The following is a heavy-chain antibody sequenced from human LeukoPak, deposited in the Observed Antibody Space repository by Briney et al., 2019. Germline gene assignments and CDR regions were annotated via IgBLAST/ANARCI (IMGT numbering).Heavy chain of an antibody. Sequence: GGSLRLSCAASGFTFSIYSMNWVRQAPGKGLEWVSSISSSSSYIYYADSVKGRFTISRDNAKNSLYLQMNSLRAEDTAVYYCARDSPPNYYSMDVWGQGTTVTVSS. CDR1: GFTFSIYS. V-gene: IGHV3-21*01. J-gene: IGHJ6*02. CDR2: ISSSSSYI. CDR3: ARDSPPNYYSMDV.